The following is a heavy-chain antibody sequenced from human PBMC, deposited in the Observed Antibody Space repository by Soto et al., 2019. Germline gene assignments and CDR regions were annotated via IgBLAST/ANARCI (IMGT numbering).Heavy chain of an antibody. CDR1: GYSFTRSW. Sequence: EVQLVQSGAEVKKPGESLKISCKGSGYSFTRSWIGWVRQMPGKGLEWMGIISPGDSDTKYSPSFQGQVTFSADKSISAAFLQWSSLKASDTAMYYCARVGYGGTRENFDYWGQGTLVTVSS. V-gene: IGHV5-51*01. J-gene: IGHJ4*02. D-gene: IGHD5-12*01. CDR3: ARVGYGGTRENFDY. CDR2: ISPGDSDT.